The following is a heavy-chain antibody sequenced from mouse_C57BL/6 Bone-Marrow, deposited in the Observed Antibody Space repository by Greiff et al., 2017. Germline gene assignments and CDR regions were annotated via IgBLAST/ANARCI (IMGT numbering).Heavy chain of an antibody. D-gene: IGHD1-1*01. J-gene: IGHJ2*01. CDR3: TTWSYGSSSGY. V-gene: IGHV14-4*01. CDR2: IDPENGDT. Sequence: EVQLQQSGAELVRPGASVKLSCTASGFNIKDDYMHWVKQRPEQGLEWIGWIDPENGDTEYASKFQGKATITADTSSNTAYLQLSSLTSEDTAVYYGTTWSYGSSSGYWGQGTTLTVSS. CDR1: GFNIKDDY.